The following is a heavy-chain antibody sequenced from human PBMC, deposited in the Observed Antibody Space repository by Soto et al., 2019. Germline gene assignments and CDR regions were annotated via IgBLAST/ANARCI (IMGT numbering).Heavy chain of an antibody. V-gene: IGHV3-48*01. CDR3: TRDGFQYDDGGYYEFDY. Sequence: GGSLRLSCAASGLTFTSYNMNWVRQAPGKGLEWVSFISSSSSTIYYADSVKGRFTISRDNAKNSLYLQMNSLRAEDTALYYCTRDGFQYDDGGYYEFDYWGQGTLVTVSS. CDR1: GLTFTSYN. J-gene: IGHJ4*02. CDR2: ISSSSSTI. D-gene: IGHD3-22*01.